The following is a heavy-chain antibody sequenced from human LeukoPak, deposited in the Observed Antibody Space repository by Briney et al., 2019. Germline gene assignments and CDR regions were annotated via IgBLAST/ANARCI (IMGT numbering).Heavy chain of an antibody. D-gene: IGHD3-3*01. Sequence: SSETLSLTCAVSGGSISTTNYYWGWIRQPPGRDLEWIGSIYSSGNTYYNPSLESRVTISVDTSKNQLSLKLTSATAADTSVYYCARHSGLRSPFDPWGQGTLVTVSS. CDR2: IYSSGNT. V-gene: IGHV4-39*01. CDR1: GGSISTTNYY. CDR3: ARHSGLRSPFDP. J-gene: IGHJ5*02.